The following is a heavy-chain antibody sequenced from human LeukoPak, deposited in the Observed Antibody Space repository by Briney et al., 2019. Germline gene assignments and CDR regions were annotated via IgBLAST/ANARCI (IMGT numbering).Heavy chain of an antibody. J-gene: IGHJ3*02. Sequence: PGGSLRLSCAASGFTFSSYWMSWVRQAPGKGLEWVANIKQDGSEKNYVDSVKGRFTISRDNVKNSLYLQMNSLRAEDTAVYYCAKDGGSDPDSFDIWGQGTMVTVSS. CDR2: IKQDGSEK. D-gene: IGHD2-15*01. V-gene: IGHV3-7*01. CDR3: AKDGGSDPDSFDI. CDR1: GFTFSSYW.